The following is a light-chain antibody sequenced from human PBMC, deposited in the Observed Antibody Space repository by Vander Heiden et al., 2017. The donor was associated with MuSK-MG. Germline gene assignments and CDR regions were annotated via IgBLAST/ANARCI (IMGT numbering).Light chain of an antibody. V-gene: IGLV2-14*01. Sequence: QSALTQPASVSGSPGQSIAISCSGTNSDVGAYNYVSWYQQHPGKAPKLVIYDVNVRPSGISDRFSGSKSGNTASLTISGLQAEDEADYYGNSYTTSFTHAFGTGTRVTVL. CDR2: DVN. J-gene: IGLJ1*01. CDR1: NSDVGAYNY. CDR3: NSYTTSFTHA.